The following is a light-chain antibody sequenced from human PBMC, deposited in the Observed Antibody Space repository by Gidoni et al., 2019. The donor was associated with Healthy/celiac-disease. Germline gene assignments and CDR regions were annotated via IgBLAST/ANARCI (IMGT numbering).Light chain of an antibody. CDR1: SLRSYY. J-gene: IGLJ2*01. Sequence: SSDLPQDPAVSVALGQTVRITCQADSLRSYYASWYHQKPGQASVLVIYGKNNRPSGIPDRFSGSSSGNTAALTITGAQAEDEADYYCNSRDSSGNPVFGGGTKLTVL. CDR2: GKN. V-gene: IGLV3-19*01. CDR3: NSRDSSGNPV.